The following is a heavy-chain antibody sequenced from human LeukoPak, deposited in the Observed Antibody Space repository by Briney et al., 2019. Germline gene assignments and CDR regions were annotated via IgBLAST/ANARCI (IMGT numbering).Heavy chain of an antibody. D-gene: IGHD3-10*01. V-gene: IGHV3-23*01. CDR2: ITASGTAM. Sequence: GGSLRLSCAASGFTFSSYSMNWVRQAPGKGLEWVSHITASGTAMFYADSVKGRFTISRDNSKNTLYLQMSSLRAEDTAVYYCAKEASGYGYYFDYWGQGTLVTVSS. J-gene: IGHJ4*02. CDR1: GFTFSSYS. CDR3: AKEASGYGYYFDY.